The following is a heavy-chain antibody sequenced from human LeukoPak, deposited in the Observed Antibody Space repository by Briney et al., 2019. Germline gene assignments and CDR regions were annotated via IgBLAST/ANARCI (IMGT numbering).Heavy chain of an antibody. CDR2: ISSNGGST. CDR1: GFTFSSYS. J-gene: IGHJ6*02. Sequence: GGSLRLSCAASGFTFSSYSMNWVRQAPGKGLEYVSAISSNGGSTYYANSVKGRFTISRDNSKNTLYLQMGSLRAEDMAVYYCARSLQYYYYGIDVWGQGTPVTVSS. CDR3: ARSLQYYYYGIDV. D-gene: IGHD4-11*01. V-gene: IGHV3-64*01.